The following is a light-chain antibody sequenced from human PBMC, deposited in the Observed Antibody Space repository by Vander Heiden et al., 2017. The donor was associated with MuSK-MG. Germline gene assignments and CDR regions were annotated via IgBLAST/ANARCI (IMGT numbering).Light chain of an antibody. Sequence: DIQLTQSPSFLSASVGDRVTITCRASQGISSFLAWYKQQMPGKAPKLLIYFASTLQNGVPSRFSGSGSGTEFTLTISSLQPEDFATYFCQQISTYPITFGGGTKVEIK. CDR1: QGISSF. CDR2: FAS. V-gene: IGKV1-9*01. CDR3: QQISTYPIT. J-gene: IGKJ4*01.